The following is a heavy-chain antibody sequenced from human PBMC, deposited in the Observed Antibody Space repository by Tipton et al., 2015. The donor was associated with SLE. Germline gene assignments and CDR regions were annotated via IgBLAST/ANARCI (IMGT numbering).Heavy chain of an antibody. D-gene: IGHD3-3*01. J-gene: IGHJ4*02. V-gene: IGHV4-61*09. CDR2: IYTSGTT. Sequence: TLSLTCTVSGGSISRGNYYWSWIRQSAGKGLEWIGQIYTSGTTSYNPSLKSRVTISLDKSKNQFSLKLTSVTAADTAVYFCAREGITIFGAFQRWGQGTQVSVSS. CDR3: AREGITIFGAFQR. CDR1: GGSISRGNYY.